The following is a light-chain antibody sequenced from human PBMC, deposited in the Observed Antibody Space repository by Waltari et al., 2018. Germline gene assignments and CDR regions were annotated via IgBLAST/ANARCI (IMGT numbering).Light chain of an antibody. Sequence: DIQMTQSPSSVSASVGDRVTITCRASQGISSWLAWYQKKPGKAPKLLSYAASSLQSWGPSRFSGSGSGTDFTLTISSLQPEDFATYYCQQANSFPPTFGQGTKVEIK. CDR3: QQANSFPPT. CDR1: QGISSW. V-gene: IGKV1-12*01. CDR2: AAS. J-gene: IGKJ1*01.